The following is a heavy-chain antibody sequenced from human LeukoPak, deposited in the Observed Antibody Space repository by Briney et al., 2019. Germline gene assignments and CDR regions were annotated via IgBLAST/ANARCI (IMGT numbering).Heavy chain of an antibody. J-gene: IGHJ3*02. Sequence: GGSLRLSSALYAPSFSDYEMNWVRQAPGKGLEWLSCISGSGNTIYYADSVKGRFTISRDNAKNSLYLQMNSLRADDTAIYYCARSPYYIAFDIWGQGTVVTISS. D-gene: IGHD3-22*01. CDR2: ISGSGNTI. CDR1: APSFSDYE. CDR3: ARSPYYIAFDI. V-gene: IGHV3-48*03.